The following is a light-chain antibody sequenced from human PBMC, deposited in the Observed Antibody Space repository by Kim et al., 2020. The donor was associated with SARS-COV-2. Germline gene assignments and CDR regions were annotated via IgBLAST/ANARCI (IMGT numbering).Light chain of an antibody. CDR3: QQRSNWHPIT. J-gene: IGKJ3*01. Sequence: LSPGERATLYCRASQSVSSYLAWYQQKPGQAPRLLIYDASNRATGIPARFSGSGSGTDFTLTISSLEPEDFAVYYCQQRSNWHPITFGPGTKLEI. V-gene: IGKV3-11*01. CDR1: QSVSSY. CDR2: DAS.